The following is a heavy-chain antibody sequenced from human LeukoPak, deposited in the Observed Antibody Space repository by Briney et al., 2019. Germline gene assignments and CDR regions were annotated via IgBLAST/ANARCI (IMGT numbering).Heavy chain of an antibody. CDR3: ARTVDTAMVAES. D-gene: IGHD5-18*01. CDR2: IYYSGST. V-gene: IGHV4-59*01. J-gene: IGHJ5*02. CDR1: GGSISNYY. Sequence: PSETLSLTCTVSGGSISNYYWSWIRQPPGKGLEWIGYIYYSGSTNYNPSLKSRVTISVDTSNNQFSLKLGSVTAADTAVYYCARTVDTAMVAESWGQGALVTVSS.